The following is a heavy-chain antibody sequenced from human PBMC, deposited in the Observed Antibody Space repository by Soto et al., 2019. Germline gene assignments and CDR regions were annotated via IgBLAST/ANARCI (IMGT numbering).Heavy chain of an antibody. CDR3: ARAGGIGSSRPQKWYYRMDV. J-gene: IGHJ6*02. Sequence: ASVKVSCKASGYTFTSYGISWVRQAPGQGLEWMGWISAYNGNTNYAQKLQGRVTMTTDTSTSTAYMELRRLRSDDTAVYYCARAGGIGSSRPQKWYYRMDVWGQGTTVTVSS. D-gene: IGHD6-6*01. CDR2: ISAYNGNT. V-gene: IGHV1-18*04. CDR1: GYTFTSYG.